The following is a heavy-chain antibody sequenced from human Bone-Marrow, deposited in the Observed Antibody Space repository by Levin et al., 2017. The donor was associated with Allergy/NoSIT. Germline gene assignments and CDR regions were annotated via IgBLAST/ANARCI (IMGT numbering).Heavy chain of an antibody. V-gene: IGHV1-2*02. J-gene: IGHJ4*01. D-gene: IGHD1-26*01. CDR1: GYTFIGFY. CDR3: ARDRAAGSPSRVSDV. Sequence: ASVKVSCKASGYTFIGFYIHWLRQAPGQGPEWMGWINPSSGGTNYAAKFRGRVTVTRDTSISTVYMDLSRLTSDDTAFYYCARDRAAGSPSRVSDVWGQGTLVTVSS. CDR2: INPSSGGT.